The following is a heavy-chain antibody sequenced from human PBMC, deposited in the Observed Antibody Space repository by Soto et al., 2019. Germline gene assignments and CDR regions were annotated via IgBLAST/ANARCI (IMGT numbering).Heavy chain of an antibody. CDR3: ARRRGYSYGSGSYLDY. D-gene: IGHD5-18*01. Sequence: PGESLKISCKGSGYSFTSYWIGWVRQMPGKGLEWMGIIYPGDSDTRYSPSFQGQVTISADKSISTAYLQWSSLKASDTAMYYCARRRGYSYGSGSYLDYWGQGTLVTVSS. CDR2: IYPGDSDT. V-gene: IGHV5-51*01. CDR1: GYSFTSYW. J-gene: IGHJ4*02.